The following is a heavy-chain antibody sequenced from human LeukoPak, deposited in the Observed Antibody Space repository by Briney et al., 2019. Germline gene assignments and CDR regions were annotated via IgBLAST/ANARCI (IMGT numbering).Heavy chain of an antibody. Sequence: SETLSLTCTVSGGSISSSSYYWGWIRQPPGKGLEWIGSMYYSGSTYYNPSLTSRVTISVDTSKNQFSLKLSSVTAADMAVYYCARHPRRGSTSCYTVDYWGQGTLVTVSS. D-gene: IGHD2-2*02. CDR1: GGSISSSSYY. CDR3: ARHPRRGSTSCYTVDY. V-gene: IGHV4-39*07. CDR2: MYYSGST. J-gene: IGHJ4*02.